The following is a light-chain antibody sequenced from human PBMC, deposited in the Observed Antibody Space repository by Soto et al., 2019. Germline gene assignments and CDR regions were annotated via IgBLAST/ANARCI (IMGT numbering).Light chain of an antibody. J-gene: IGKJ4*01. CDR2: DTS. CDR1: QSVSSY. V-gene: IGKV3-11*01. CDR3: QPRSNWLLT. Sequence: EIVLTQSPATLSLSPGESATLSCRASQSVSSYLAWFQQKPGQAPRLLIYDTSNRATGIPARFSGSGSGTDFTLTISRLEREDFAVYYCQPRSNWLLTFGGGTNLEIK.